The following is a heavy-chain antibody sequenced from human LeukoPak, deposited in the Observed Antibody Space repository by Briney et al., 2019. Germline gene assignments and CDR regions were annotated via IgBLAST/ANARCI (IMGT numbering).Heavy chain of an antibody. CDR1: GFPFSSYW. CDR2: IKQDGSKK. CDR3: AKDGSSGYYYGSH. V-gene: IGHV3-7*01. Sequence: GGSLRLSCVASGFPFSSYWMTWVRQAPGKGLEWVANIKQDGSKKSYVDSVKGRFTISRDNAKNSLYLQMNSLRAEDTAVYYCAKDGSSGYYYGSHWGQGTLVTVSS. D-gene: IGHD3-22*01. J-gene: IGHJ4*02.